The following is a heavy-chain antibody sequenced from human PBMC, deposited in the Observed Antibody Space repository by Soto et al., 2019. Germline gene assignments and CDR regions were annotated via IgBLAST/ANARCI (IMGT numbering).Heavy chain of an antibody. CDR1: GLSVSSNY. V-gene: IGHV3-66*04. D-gene: IGHD3-10*01. Sequence: PGGSLRLSCAASGLSVSSNYMSWVRQAPGKGLEWVSIIYTEGNTYYADSVKGRFTISRDNSKNTLYLQMNSLRAEDTAVYYCTRLILRSHFDYWGQGTLVTVSS. CDR3: TRLILRSHFDY. CDR2: IYTEGNT. J-gene: IGHJ4*02.